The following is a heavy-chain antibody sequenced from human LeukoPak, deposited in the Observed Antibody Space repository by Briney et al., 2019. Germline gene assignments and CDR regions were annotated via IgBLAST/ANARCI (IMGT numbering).Heavy chain of an antibody. CDR1: GFTFSSYG. V-gene: IGHV3-64*01. CDR3: ARVSSGWYGY. J-gene: IGHJ1*01. Sequence: GGSLRLSCAASGFTFSSYGMHWVRQAPGKGLEYVSAISGNGGSTNYANSVKGRFTISRDNSKNTLYLQMGSLRTEDMAVYYCARVSSGWYGYWGQGTLVTVSS. CDR2: ISGNGGST. D-gene: IGHD6-19*01.